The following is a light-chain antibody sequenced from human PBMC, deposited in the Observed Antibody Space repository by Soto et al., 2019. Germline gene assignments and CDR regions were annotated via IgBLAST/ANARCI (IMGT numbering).Light chain of an antibody. V-gene: IGKV3-20*01. CDR3: QQPGSSRRT. CDR2: DTS. Sequence: IVLTQSPGTLSLSPGERATLSCRASQSVSNVDLAWYQQKPGQAPGLLIYDTSNRATGIPDRFSGSGSGTGFTLTIIRLETEDCAVYYCQQPGSSRRTFGQGTRLEIK. J-gene: IGKJ2*01. CDR1: QSVSNVD.